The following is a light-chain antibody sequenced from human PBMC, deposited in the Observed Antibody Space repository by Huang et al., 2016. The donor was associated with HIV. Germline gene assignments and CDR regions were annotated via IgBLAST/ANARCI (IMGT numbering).Light chain of an antibody. V-gene: IGKV1-33*01. CDR2: DAS. Sequence: DIQMTQSPSSLSASVGDRVTITCQASQDIGNYLNWYQQKPGQAPKLLIFDASNLETGVPSRFSGSGSGTEFTFTISTLQPDDIATYYCQHYDSLPPWTFGQGTRVEI. CDR1: QDIGNY. J-gene: IGKJ1*01. CDR3: QHYDSLPPWT.